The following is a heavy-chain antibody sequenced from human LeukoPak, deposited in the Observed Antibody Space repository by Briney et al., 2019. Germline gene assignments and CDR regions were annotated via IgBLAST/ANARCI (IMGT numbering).Heavy chain of an antibody. CDR2: INPSGGST. CDR1: GYTFTSYG. J-gene: IGHJ4*02. V-gene: IGHV1-8*02. CDR3: ARGHSSGWYFDY. Sequence: ASVKVSCKASGYTFTSYGISWVRQAPGQGLEWMGIINPSGGSTSYAQKFQGRVTMTRNTSISTAYMELSSLRSEDTAVYYCARGHSSGWYFDYWGQGTLVTVSS. D-gene: IGHD6-19*01.